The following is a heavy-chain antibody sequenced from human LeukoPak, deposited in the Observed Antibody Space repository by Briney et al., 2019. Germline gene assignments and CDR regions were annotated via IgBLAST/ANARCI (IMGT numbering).Heavy chain of an antibody. CDR3: ARERQDTIVHSGAFDI. V-gene: IGHV3-30-3*01. D-gene: IGHD3-10*01. CDR1: GFTFSTYF. CDR2: IASDGSHT. Sequence: GGSLRLSCAASGFTFSTYFMHWVRQAPGRGLEWVAVIASDGSHTFYVESVKGRFTISRDNSKNTLYLQINSLRAEDTAVYFCARERQDTIVHSGAFDIWGQGTMATVSS. J-gene: IGHJ3*02.